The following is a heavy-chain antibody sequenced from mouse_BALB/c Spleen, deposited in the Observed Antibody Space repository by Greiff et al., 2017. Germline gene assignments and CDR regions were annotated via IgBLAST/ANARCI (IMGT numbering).Heavy chain of an antibody. D-gene: IGHD3-2*02. J-gene: IGHJ3*01. CDR2: IDPANGNT. CDR3: ARSRGWAFAY. Sequence: VQLKESGAELVKPGASVKLSCTASGFNIKDTYMHWVQQRPEQGLEWIGRIDPANGNTKYDPKFQGKATITADTSSNTAYLQLSSLTSEDTAVYYGARSRGWAFAYWGQGTLVTVSA. CDR1: GFNIKDTY. V-gene: IGHV14-3*02.